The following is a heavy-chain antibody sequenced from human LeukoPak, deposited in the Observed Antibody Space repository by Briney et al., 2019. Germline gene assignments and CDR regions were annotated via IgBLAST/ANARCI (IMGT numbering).Heavy chain of an antibody. V-gene: IGHV1-2*02. CDR1: GYTFTSYG. J-gene: IGHJ3*02. CDR3: ARDVKYCSSSNCYGKDAFDI. CDR2: INPNSGGT. Sequence: ASVKVSCKASGYTFTSYGITWVRQAPGQGLEWMGWINPNSGGTNYAQKFQGRVTMTRDTSINTAYMELRSLRSDDTAVYYCARDVKYCSSSNCYGKDAFDIWGQGTMVTVSS. D-gene: IGHD2-2*01.